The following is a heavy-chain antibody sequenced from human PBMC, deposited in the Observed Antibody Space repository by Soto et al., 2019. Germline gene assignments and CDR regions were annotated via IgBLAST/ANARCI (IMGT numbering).Heavy chain of an antibody. Sequence: ASVKVSCKASGFTFTTSAVQWVRQARGQRLEWIARIAVGSGATNYAQKFQERVTITRDMSTSTAYMELSSLRSEDTAVYYCAAGSLLWFGELFVAPSYYSGMDVWGQGTTVTVSS. CDR1: GFTFTTSA. V-gene: IGHV1-58*01. J-gene: IGHJ6*02. CDR3: AAGSLLWFGELFVAPSYYSGMDV. D-gene: IGHD3-10*01. CDR2: IAVGSGAT.